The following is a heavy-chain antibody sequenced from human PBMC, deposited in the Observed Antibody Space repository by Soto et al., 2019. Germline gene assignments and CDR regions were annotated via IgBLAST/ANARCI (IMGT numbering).Heavy chain of an antibody. J-gene: IGHJ4*02. CDR1: GFIFGNYG. D-gene: IGHD2-15*01. CDR3: ARDRWPYYFDY. Sequence: EVQLVESGGGLVQPGGSLRLSCEASGFIFGNYGMNWVRQAPGKGLVWVSYINRAGITNYADSVKGRCTTSRDNAKNTLYLQMNSRRDEDTAVYYCARDRWPYYFDYGGQGTLVTVSS. CDR2: INRAGIT. V-gene: IGHV3-74*01.